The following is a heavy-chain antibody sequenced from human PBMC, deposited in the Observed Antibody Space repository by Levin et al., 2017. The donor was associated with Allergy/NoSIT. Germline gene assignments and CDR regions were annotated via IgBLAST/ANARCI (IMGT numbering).Heavy chain of an antibody. V-gene: IGHV1-2*02. CDR1: GYTFTGYY. D-gene: IGHD2-2*01. CDR3: ARGEVVVVPAAMVPLDY. CDR2: INPNSGGT. Sequence: VASVKVSCKASGYTFTGYYMHWVRQAPGQGLEWMGWINPNSGGTNYAQKFQGRVTMTRDTSISTAYMELSRLRSDDTAVYYCARGEVVVVPAAMVPLDYWGQGTLVTVSS. J-gene: IGHJ4*02.